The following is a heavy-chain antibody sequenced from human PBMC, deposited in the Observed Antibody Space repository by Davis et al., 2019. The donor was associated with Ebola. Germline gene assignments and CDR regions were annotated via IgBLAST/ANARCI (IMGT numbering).Heavy chain of an antibody. V-gene: IGHV1-2*02. CDR1: GYTFTGYY. J-gene: IGHJ4*02. D-gene: IGHD2-8*02. Sequence: ASVKVSCKASGYTFTGYYMHWVRQAPGQGLEWMGWINPNSGGTNYAQKFQGRVTMTRDTSISTAYMELRSLRSDDTAVYYCARCGGGVCYTGDYFDYWGQGTLVTVSS. CDR3: ARCGGGVCYTGDYFDY. CDR2: INPNSGGT.